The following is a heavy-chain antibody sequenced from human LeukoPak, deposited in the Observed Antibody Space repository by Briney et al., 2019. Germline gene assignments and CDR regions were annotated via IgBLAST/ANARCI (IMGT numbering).Heavy chain of an antibody. CDR3: ARDAGRPYSSSSDVDY. Sequence: PGGSPRLSCAASGFTFSSYSMNWVRQAPGKGLEWVSSISSSSSYIYYADSVKGRFTISRDNAKNSLYLQMNSLRAEDTAVYYCARDAGRPYSSSSDVDYWGQGTLVTVSS. CDR1: GFTFSSYS. V-gene: IGHV3-21*01. J-gene: IGHJ4*02. D-gene: IGHD6-6*01. CDR2: ISSSSSYI.